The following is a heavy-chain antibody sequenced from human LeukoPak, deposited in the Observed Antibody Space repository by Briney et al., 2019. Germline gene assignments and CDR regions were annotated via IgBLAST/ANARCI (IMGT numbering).Heavy chain of an antibody. CDR1: GYTFNSYG. CDR2: ISVYTGNT. CDR3: ARVRGTALTAYPGYFDY. V-gene: IGHV1-18*04. J-gene: IGHJ4*02. Sequence: ASVKVSCKASGYTFNSYGISWVRQAPGQGLEWMGWISVYTGNTKHGEKFQGRATMTRDTSTSTAYLEVRSLSSDDTAVYYCARVRGTALTAYPGYFDYWGQGTLVTVSS. D-gene: IGHD2-21*02.